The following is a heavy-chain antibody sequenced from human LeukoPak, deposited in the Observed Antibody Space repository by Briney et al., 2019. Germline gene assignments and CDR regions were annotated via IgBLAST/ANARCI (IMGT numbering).Heavy chain of an antibody. CDR1: GFTFSSYG. J-gene: IGHJ4*02. Sequence: GRSLRLSCAASGFTFSSYGMHWVRQAPGKGLEWVAVIWYDGGNKYYADSVKGRFTISRDNSKNTLYLQMNSLRAEDTAVYYCAKGLRYYSIDYWGQGTLVTVSS. V-gene: IGHV3-33*06. D-gene: IGHD3-16*01. CDR2: IWYDGGNK. CDR3: AKGLRYYSIDY.